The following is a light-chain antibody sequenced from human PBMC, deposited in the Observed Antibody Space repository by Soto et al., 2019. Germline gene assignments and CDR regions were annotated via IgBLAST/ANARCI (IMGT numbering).Light chain of an antibody. V-gene: IGKV1-9*01. Sequence: QLTQSPSCMSTSVGERVTITCRASQGMSSYLGWYQQKPGKAPKLLIYGASTLQSGVPSRFSGSGSGTDFTLTIDSLQPEDFATYYCLQDFSFPLTFGGGTKVDIK. J-gene: IGKJ4*01. CDR1: QGMSSY. CDR2: GAS. CDR3: LQDFSFPLT.